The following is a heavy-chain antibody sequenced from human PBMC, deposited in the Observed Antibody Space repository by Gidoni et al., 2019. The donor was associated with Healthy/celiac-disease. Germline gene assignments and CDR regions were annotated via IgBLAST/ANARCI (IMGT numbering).Heavy chain of an antibody. V-gene: IGHV4-34*01. D-gene: IGHD5-18*01. CDR3: ARGRGYSYGYSIYWYFDL. J-gene: IGHJ2*01. Sequence: QVQLQQWGAGLLKPSETLSLTCAVYGGSFSGYYWSWLRQPPGKGLEWIGEINHSGSTNYNPSLKSRVTISVDTSKNQFSLKLSSVTAADTAVYYCARGRGYSYGYSIYWYFDLWGRGTLVTVSS. CDR1: GGSFSGYY. CDR2: INHSGST.